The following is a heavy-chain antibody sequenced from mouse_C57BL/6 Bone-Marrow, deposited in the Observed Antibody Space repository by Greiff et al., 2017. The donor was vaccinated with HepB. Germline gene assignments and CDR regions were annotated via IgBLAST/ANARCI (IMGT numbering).Heavy chain of an antibody. J-gene: IGHJ4*01. CDR3: ARHSNYCAKDY. Sequence: EVKVVESGGGLVQPGGSLKLSCAASGFTFSDYYMYWVRQTPEKRLEWVAYISNGGGSTYYPDTVKGRFTISRDNAKNTLYLQMSRLKSEDTAMYYCARHSNYCAKDYWGQGTSVTVSS. CDR1: GFTFSDYY. D-gene: IGHD2-5*01. CDR2: ISNGGGST. V-gene: IGHV5-12*01.